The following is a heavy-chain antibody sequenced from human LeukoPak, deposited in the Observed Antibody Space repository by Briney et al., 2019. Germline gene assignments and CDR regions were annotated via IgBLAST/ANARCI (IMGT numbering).Heavy chain of an antibody. CDR2: INHSGST. J-gene: IGHJ5*02. CDR1: GGSFSGYY. CDR3: ARRAGIPSKKGIAAAVGRGFDL. D-gene: IGHD6-13*01. V-gene: IGHV4-34*01. Sequence: PSETLSLTCAVYGGSFSGYYWSWVRQPPGKGVEWIGEINHSGSTNYNPSLKSRVTISVDTYKNQFAQKQRDVTAAATAVYYCARRAGIPSKKGIAAAVGRGFDLWGQGTLVTVSS.